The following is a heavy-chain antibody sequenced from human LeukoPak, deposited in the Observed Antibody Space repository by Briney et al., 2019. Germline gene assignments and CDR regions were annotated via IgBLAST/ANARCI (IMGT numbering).Heavy chain of an antibody. J-gene: IGHJ6*04. CDR1: GFTFSSYA. V-gene: IGHV3-30-3*01. CDR2: ISYDGSNK. D-gene: IGHD3-10*01. CDR3: AREGPLWFGESPLGGMDV. Sequence: GRSLRLSCAASGFTFSSYAMHWVRQAPGKGLEWVAVISYDGSNKYYADSVKGRFTISRDNSKNTLYLQMNSLRAEDTAVYYCAREGPLWFGESPLGGMDVWGKGTTVTVSS.